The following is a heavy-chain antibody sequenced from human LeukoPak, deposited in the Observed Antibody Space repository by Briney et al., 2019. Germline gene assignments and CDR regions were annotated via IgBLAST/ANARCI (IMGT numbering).Heavy chain of an antibody. J-gene: IGHJ6*02. V-gene: IGHV4-34*01. CDR3: AREVATNGPYYYYGMDV. CDR2: INHSGST. CDR1: GGSFSGYY. Sequence: SETLSLTCAVYGGSFSGYYWSWIRQPPGKGLEWIGEINHSGSTNYNPTLKSRVTISVDTSKNQFSLKLSSVTAADTAVYYCAREVATNGPYYYYGMDVWGQGTTVTVSS. D-gene: IGHD5-12*01.